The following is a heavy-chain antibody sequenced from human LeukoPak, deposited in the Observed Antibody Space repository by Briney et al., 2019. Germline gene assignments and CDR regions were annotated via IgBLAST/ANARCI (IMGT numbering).Heavy chain of an antibody. J-gene: IGHJ6*04. CDR1: GDSVSSNSAG. Sequence: SLTLSLTCAISGDSVSSNSAGWNWIRQSPSRGLEWLGRTYSKSRWYFEYAVSVKSRITINPDTSKNQFSLQLNSVTPEDTAVYYCTRGWLKTGMDVWGKGTTVTVSS. V-gene: IGHV6-1*01. D-gene: IGHD3-10*01. CDR2: TYSKSRWYF. CDR3: TRGWLKTGMDV.